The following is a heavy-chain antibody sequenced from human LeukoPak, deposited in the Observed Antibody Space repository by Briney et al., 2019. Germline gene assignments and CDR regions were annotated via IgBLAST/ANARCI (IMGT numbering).Heavy chain of an antibody. J-gene: IGHJ5*02. CDR2: IYYSGST. CDR3: ARAIRYCSGGSCYAWFDP. CDR1: GGSISSYY. D-gene: IGHD2-15*01. V-gene: IGHV4-59*01. Sequence: PSETLSLTCTVSGGSISSYYWSWIRQPPGKGLEWIGYIYYSGSTNYNPSLKSRVTISVDTSKNQFSLKLSSVTAADTAVYYCARAIRYCSGGSCYAWFDPWGQGTLVTISS.